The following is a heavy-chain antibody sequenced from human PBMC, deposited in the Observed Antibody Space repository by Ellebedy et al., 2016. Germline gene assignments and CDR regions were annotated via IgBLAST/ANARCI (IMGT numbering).Heavy chain of an antibody. Sequence: ASVKVSXXASGYTFTSYDINWVRQATGQGLEWMGWMNPNSGNTGYAQKFQGRVTMTRNTSISTAYMEVSSLRSEDTAVYYCARNTGSRHFQHWGQGTLVTVSS. CDR3: ARNTGSRHFQH. CDR2: MNPNSGNT. J-gene: IGHJ1*01. V-gene: IGHV1-8*01. D-gene: IGHD1-14*01. CDR1: GYTFTSYD.